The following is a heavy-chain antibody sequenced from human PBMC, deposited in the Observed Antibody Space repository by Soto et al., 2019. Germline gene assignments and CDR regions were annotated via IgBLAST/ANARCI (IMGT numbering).Heavy chain of an antibody. CDR2: ISGSGGST. V-gene: IGHV3-23*01. CDR1: GFSFSNYA. CDR3: VKVNWDDYREY. J-gene: IGHJ4*02. Sequence: PGGSLRLSCAASGFSFSNYAMSWVRQAPGKGLEWVSAISGSGGSTYYADSVKGRFTISRDISKNTLYLQVNSLRAEDTAVYYCVKVNWDDYREYWGQGTLVTVSS. D-gene: IGHD1-20*01.